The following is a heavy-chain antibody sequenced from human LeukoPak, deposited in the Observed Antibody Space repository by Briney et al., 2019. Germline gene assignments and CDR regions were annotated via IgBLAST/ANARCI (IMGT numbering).Heavy chain of an antibody. Sequence: GGSLRLSCAASGFTFSSYAMHWVRPAPGKGLEWVAVISYDGSNKYYADSVKGRFTISRDNSKNTLYLQMNSLRAEDTAVYYCAVVTAIGYFDYWGQGTLVTVSS. CDR1: GFTFSSYA. CDR2: ISYDGSNK. V-gene: IGHV3-30*04. J-gene: IGHJ4*02. D-gene: IGHD2-21*02. CDR3: AVVTAIGYFDY.